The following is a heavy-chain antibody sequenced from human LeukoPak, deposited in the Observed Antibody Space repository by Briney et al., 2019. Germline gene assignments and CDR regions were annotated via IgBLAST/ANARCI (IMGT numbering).Heavy chain of an antibody. CDR3: ARGRSQYYDFWSGRYGLDY. V-gene: IGHV1-69*13. J-gene: IGHJ4*02. Sequence: SVKVSCKASGGTFSSYAISWVRQAPGRGLEWMGGIIPIFGTANYAQKFQGRVTITADESTSTAYMELSSLRSEDTAVYYCARGRSQYYDFWSGRYGLDYWGQGTLVTVSS. CDR2: IIPIFGTA. CDR1: GGTFSSYA. D-gene: IGHD3-3*01.